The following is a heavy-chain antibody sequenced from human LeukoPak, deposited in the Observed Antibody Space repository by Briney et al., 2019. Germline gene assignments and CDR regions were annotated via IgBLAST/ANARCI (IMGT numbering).Heavy chain of an antibody. V-gene: IGHV1-3*01. CDR1: GFTFTNNA. D-gene: IGHD6-13*01. J-gene: IGHJ4*02. CDR3: ARVAAADILYYFDY. Sequence: GASVKVSCKASGFTFTNNAMHWVRQAPGQRLEWMGCINAGNGNTKYSQKFQGRVTITRDTSASTAYMELSSLRSEDTAVYYCARVAAADILYYFDYWGQGTLVTVSS. CDR2: INAGNGNT.